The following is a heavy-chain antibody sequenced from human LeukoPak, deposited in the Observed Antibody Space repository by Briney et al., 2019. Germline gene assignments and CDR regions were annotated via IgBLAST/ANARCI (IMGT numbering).Heavy chain of an antibody. Sequence: SQTLSLTCNVSGGSIRSASYYWSWIRQPAGEGLEWIGRIYTSGSTNYNPSLKGRVTISVDTSKNQLSLKLSSVTAADTAVYYCARIGHDLYQTFDFWGNGNLITVSS. CDR3: ARIGHDLYQTFDF. CDR1: GGSIRSASYY. D-gene: IGHD2-2*01. CDR2: IYTSGST. J-gene: IGHJ4*01. V-gene: IGHV4-61*02.